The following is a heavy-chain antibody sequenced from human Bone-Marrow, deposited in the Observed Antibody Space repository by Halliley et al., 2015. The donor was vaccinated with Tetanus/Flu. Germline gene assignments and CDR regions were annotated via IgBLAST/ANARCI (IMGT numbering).Heavy chain of an antibody. CDR2: IGNRPSYV. J-gene: IGHJ4*02. CDR3: ARQGRLPVAGDQEYFDH. CDR1: GFTFSDHY. V-gene: IGHV3-11*06. Sequence: QVQLVQSGGGLVKPGGSLRLSCVASGFTFSDHYMSWIRQAPGKGLEFISYIGNRPSYVEYADSVRGRFTISRDNAKSSVYLQMNSLRADDTGVYYCARQGRLPVAGDQEYFDHWGRGSLVTVSS. D-gene: IGHD6-19*01.